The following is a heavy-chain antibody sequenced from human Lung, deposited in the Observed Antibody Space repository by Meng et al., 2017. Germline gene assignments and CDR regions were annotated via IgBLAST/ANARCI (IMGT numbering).Heavy chain of an antibody. V-gene: IGHV7-4-1*02. CDR1: GYTFTSYV. CDR2: INTNTGNP. D-gene: IGHD1-26*01. Sequence: QVQLVQSGSELTKPWASVWVSCKASGYTFTSYVMNWVRQAPGQGLEWMGWINTNTGNPTYAQGFTGRFVFSLDTSVSTAYLQISSLKAKDTAVYYCARDPSGNGRWSWFDPWGLGTLVTVSS. CDR3: ARDPSGNGRWSWFDP. J-gene: IGHJ5*02.